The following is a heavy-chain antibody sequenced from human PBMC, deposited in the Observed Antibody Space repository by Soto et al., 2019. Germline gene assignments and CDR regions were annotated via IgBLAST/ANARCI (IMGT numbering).Heavy chain of an antibody. CDR3: ARGHYYDSSGSSPAHNWFDPLGQGTRTAGWGPAGGWFDP. Sequence: QVQLVESGGGVVQPGRSLRLSCAASGFTFSSYAMHWVRQAPGKGLEWVAVISYDGSNKYYADSVKGRFTISRDNSKNTLYLQMNSLRAEDTAVYYCARGHYYDSSGSSPAHNWFDPLGQGTRTAGWGPAGGWFDPWCQGTLVTVSS. CDR1: GFTFSSYA. J-gene: IGHJ5*02. V-gene: IGHV3-30-3*01. D-gene: IGHD3-22*01. CDR2: ISYDGSNK.